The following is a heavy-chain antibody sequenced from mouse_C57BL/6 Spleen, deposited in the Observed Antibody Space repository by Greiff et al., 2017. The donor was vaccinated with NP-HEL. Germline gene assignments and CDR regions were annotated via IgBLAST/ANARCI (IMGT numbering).Heavy chain of an antibody. Sequence: QVQLKQSGAELVRPGASVKLSCKASGYTFTDYYINWVKQRPGQGLEWIARIYPGSGNTYYNEKFKGKATLTAEKSSSTAYMQLSSLTSEDSAVYFCARQALGYYYAMDYWGQGTSVTVSS. V-gene: IGHV1-76*01. D-gene: IGHD3-1*01. CDR2: IYPGSGNT. CDR1: GYTFTDYY. CDR3: ARQALGYYYAMDY. J-gene: IGHJ4*01.